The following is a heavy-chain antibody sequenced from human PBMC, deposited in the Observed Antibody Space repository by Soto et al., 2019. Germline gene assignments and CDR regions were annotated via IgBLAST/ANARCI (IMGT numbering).Heavy chain of an antibody. D-gene: IGHD2-2*02. CDR3: ARGAVSRVPSAATPNPNLDY. CDR1: GFTFSSYS. CDR2: ISSSSSTI. J-gene: IGHJ4*02. V-gene: IGHV3-48*02. Sequence: PGGSLRLSCAASGFTFSSYSMNWVRQAPGKGLEWVSYISSSSSTIYYADSVKGRFTISRDNAKNSLYLQMNSLRDEDTAVYYCARGAVSRVPSAATPNPNLDYWGQGTLVTVSS.